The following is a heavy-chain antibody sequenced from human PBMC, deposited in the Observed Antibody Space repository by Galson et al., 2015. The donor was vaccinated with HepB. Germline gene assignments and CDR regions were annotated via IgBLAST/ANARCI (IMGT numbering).Heavy chain of an antibody. CDR1: GFTFSGYA. J-gene: IGHJ4*02. V-gene: IGHV3-64*01. CDR2: ISSNGGST. D-gene: IGHD3-10*01. Sequence: SLRLSCAASGFTFSGYAMHWVRQAPGKGLEYVSAISSNGGSTYYANSVKGRFTISRDNSKNTLYLQMGSLRAEDMAVYYCARSMVRGVIPCFDYWGQGTLVTVSS. CDR3: ARSMVRGVIPCFDY.